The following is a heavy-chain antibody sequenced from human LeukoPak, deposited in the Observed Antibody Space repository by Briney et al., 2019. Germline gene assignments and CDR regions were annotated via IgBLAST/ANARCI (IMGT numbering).Heavy chain of an antibody. CDR3: ARDVVVTAANFNY. J-gene: IGHJ4*02. D-gene: IGHD2-21*02. Sequence: TSETLSLTCTVSGGSISSSSYYWGWIRQPPGKGLEWIGSTYYSGSTYYNPSLKSRVTISVDTSKNQFSLKLSSVTAADTAVYYCARDVVVTAANFNYWGQGTLVTVSS. CDR2: TYYSGST. CDR1: GGSISSSSYY. V-gene: IGHV4-39*07.